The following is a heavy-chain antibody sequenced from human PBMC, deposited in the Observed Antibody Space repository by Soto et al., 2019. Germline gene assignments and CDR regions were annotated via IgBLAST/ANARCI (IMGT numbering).Heavy chain of an antibody. J-gene: IGHJ4*02. CDR2: IKYSGGS. CDR3: ARVGGRWELNY. V-gene: IGHV4-61*01. CDR1: GVSVSSTSYY. D-gene: IGHD1-26*01. Sequence: QVQLQESGPGLVRPSETLSLTCTVSGVSVSSTSYYWTWIRQPPGKGLEWIGYIKYSGGSSYNPSLMGRVTISLDTSKNQFSLKLTSVTAADTAVYYCARVGGRWELNYWGQGTLVTVSS.